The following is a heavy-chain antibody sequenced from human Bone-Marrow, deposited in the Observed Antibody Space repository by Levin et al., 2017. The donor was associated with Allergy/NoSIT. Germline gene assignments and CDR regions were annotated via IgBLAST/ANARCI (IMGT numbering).Heavy chain of an antibody. CDR3: AKWAYCSGGTCKFSDY. J-gene: IGHJ4*02. V-gene: IGHV3-23*01. CDR2: ISGSTGDT. Sequence: GGSLRLSCAASGFTFSTYAMSWVRQAPGKGLEWVSTISGSTGDTYYADAVKGRFTISRDNSKNMLFLQLNSLKAEDTAVYYCAKWAYCSGGTCKFSDYWGQGTLVTVSS. CDR1: GFTFSTYA. D-gene: IGHD2-15*01.